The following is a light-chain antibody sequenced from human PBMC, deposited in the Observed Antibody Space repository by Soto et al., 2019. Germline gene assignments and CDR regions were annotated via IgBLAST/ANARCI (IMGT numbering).Light chain of an antibody. CDR3: QQSYSTTPT. Sequence: DIQMTQSPSSLSASVGDRVTITCRASQSISSCLNWYQQKPGRAPKLLINDASSLQNGVPSRVSGSGSATDCTPTTGSLPPEDFGAYDCQQSYSTTPTFGHRTRLEIK. V-gene: IGKV1-39*01. CDR2: DAS. J-gene: IGKJ5*01. CDR1: QSISSC.